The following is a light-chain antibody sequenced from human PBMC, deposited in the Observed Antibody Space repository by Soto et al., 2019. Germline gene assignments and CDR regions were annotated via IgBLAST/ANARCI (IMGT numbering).Light chain of an antibody. Sequence: ILMTQSPATLSVSPGERATLSCRASQSVSNNLAWYQQQPGQAPRLLIYDASTRATGIPARFSGSGSGTECTLTISGLQSEDFAVYYCQQDNNWPPWTFGQGTKVEIK. CDR2: DAS. V-gene: IGKV3-15*01. CDR1: QSVSNN. J-gene: IGKJ1*01. CDR3: QQDNNWPPWT.